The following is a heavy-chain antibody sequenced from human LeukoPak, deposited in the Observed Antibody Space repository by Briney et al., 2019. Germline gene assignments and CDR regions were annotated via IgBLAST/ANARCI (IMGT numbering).Heavy chain of an antibody. CDR2: INHSGST. D-gene: IGHD5-12*01. CDR3: ARGARRGYSGYVHYFDY. CDR1: GGSFSGYC. J-gene: IGHJ4*02. V-gene: IGHV4-34*01. Sequence: SETLSLTCAVYGGSFSGYCWSWIRQPPGKGLEWIGEINHSGSTNYNPSLKSRVTISVDTSKNQFSLKLSSVTAADTAVYYCARGARRGYSGYVHYFDYWGQGTLVTVSS.